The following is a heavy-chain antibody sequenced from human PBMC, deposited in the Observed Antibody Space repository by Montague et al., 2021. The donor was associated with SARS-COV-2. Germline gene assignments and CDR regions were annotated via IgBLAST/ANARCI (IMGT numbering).Heavy chain of an antibody. Sequence: TLSLTCTVSGGSISSGSYYWSWIRQPAGKGLEWIGRIYTSGSTNYNPSLKSRVTISVDTSKNQFSLKLSSVTAADTAVYYCARSSGGYCSSTSCYAYYYYYMDVWGKGTMVTVSS. CDR3: ARSSGGYCSSTSCYAYYYYYMDV. D-gene: IGHD2-2*01. V-gene: IGHV4-61*02. CDR2: IYTSGST. CDR1: GGSISSGSYY. J-gene: IGHJ6*03.